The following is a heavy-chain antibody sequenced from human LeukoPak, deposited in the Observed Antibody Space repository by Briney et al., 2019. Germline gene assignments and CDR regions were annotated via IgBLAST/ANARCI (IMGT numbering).Heavy chain of an antibody. CDR1: GITVSNSA. D-gene: IGHD5-24*01. V-gene: IGHV3-23*01. J-gene: IGHJ3*02. CDR2: ITKSGDQT. Sequence: GGSLRLSCVPSGITVSNSALSWVRQAPGKGLEWVSTITKSGDQTHYADSVRGLFTISRDIFKNTLYLQMNSLRAEDTAVYHCVKSAGKDGYRDVFDIWGQGTVVTVSS. CDR3: VKSAGKDGYRDVFDI.